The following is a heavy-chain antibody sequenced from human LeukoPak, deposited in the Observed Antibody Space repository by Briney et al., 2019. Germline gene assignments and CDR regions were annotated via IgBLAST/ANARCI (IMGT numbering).Heavy chain of an antibody. Sequence: GGSLRLSCAASGFTFSTYWMSWIRQAPGKGLEWVSSISSSSSYIYYADSVKGRFTISRDNAKNSLYLQMNSLRAEDTAVYYCAVVHDAFDIWGQGTMVTVSS. CDR2: ISSSSSYI. CDR3: AVVHDAFDI. D-gene: IGHD2-15*01. CDR1: GFTFSTYW. V-gene: IGHV3-21*01. J-gene: IGHJ3*02.